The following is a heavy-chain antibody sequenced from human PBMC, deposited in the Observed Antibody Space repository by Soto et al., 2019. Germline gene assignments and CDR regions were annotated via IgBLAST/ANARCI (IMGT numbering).Heavy chain of an antibody. D-gene: IGHD3-16*02. CDR1: GFTFSTEA. J-gene: IGHJ4*02. Sequence: QVQLVESGGGVVQPGRSLRLPCVASGFTFSTEAMHWVRQAPGRGLEWVALISYDGSNIDYADSVKGRFTISRDNSKNTVYLQMNSLRADDTAFYYCAREGDDVWGSYRYYFDHWGQGTLVTVSS. CDR2: ISYDGSNI. V-gene: IGHV3-30-3*01. CDR3: AREGDDVWGSYRYYFDH.